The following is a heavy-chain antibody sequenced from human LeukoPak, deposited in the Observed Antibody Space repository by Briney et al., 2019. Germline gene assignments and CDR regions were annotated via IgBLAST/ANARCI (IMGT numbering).Heavy chain of an antibody. CDR1: GDSISSSSDY. Sequence: PSEPLSLPCTVSGDSISSSSDYWRWIRQPPGKGLEWNGSIYYSGSTYYNPALKSRDTISVHKSQNQFALKLSSVTAEDRAFFFCGGPRIGGYFDYWGQGTLVTVSS. CDR3: GGPRIGGYFDY. D-gene: IGHD2-15*01. CDR2: IYYSGST. J-gene: IGHJ4*02. V-gene: IGHV4-39*01.